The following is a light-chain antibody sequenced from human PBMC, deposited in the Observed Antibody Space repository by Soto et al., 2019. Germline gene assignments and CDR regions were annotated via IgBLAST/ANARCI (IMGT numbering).Light chain of an antibody. J-gene: IGKJ1*01. V-gene: IGKV3-15*01. CDR1: QSGSIN. CDR3: KQYDDWPRT. CDR2: HTS. Sequence: IMMTQSPATLSVSPGEIASLSFMASQSGSINLAWYQQKPGQPPRLLIYHTSNRATGVPARLSGSGSGTEFNIKIRGLQSEDFEVYYCKQYDDWPRTFGQGPKVDIK.